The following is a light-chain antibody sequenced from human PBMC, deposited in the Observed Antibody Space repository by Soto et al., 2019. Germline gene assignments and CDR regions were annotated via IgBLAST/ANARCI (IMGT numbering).Light chain of an antibody. J-gene: IGKJ4*01. CDR1: QGIRFY. CDR2: AAS. Sequence: DIQMTQSPSSVSASVGDRVTITCRASQGIRFYLAWYQHKPDKAPKFLIYAASNLQSGVPSRFSGSGYGKEFTLTISSLQPEDFATYYCQQYNTYPRTFGGGTKVEIK. V-gene: IGKV1D-16*01. CDR3: QQYNTYPRT.